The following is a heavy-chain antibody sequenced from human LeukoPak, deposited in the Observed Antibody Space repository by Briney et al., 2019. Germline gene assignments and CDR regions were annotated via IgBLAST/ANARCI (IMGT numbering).Heavy chain of an antibody. Sequence: GGSLRLSCAASGFTFNNYGMHWVRQAPGKGLEWVANIKQDGSEKYYVDSVKGRFTISRDNAKNSLYLQMNSLRAEDTAVYYCARQGSGSYLFDYWGQGTLVTVSS. J-gene: IGHJ4*02. CDR1: GFTFNNYG. D-gene: IGHD3-10*01. V-gene: IGHV3-7*01. CDR3: ARQGSGSYLFDY. CDR2: IKQDGSEK.